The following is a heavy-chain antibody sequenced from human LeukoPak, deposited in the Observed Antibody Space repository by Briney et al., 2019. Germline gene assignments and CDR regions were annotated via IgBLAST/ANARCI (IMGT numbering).Heavy chain of an antibody. CDR3: TRQKLEYMGGLGNWGLKGYFDY. V-gene: IGHV3-49*03. CDR1: GFTFGDDA. Sequence: PGRSLRLSCTASGFTFGDDAMSWSRRAPGKGLEWVGFIRSKAYGGTTEYAASVKGRFTISRDDSKSIAYLQMNSLKTEDTAVYYCTRQKLEYMGGLGNWGLKGYFDYWGQGTLVTVSS. CDR2: IRSKAYGGTT. J-gene: IGHJ4*02. D-gene: IGHD7-27*01.